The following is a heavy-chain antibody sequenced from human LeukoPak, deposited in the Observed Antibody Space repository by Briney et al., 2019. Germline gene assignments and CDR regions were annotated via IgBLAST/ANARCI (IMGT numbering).Heavy chain of an antibody. D-gene: IGHD2-2*01. CDR3: ARDRLPCTSCSHGYYYGMDV. CDR1: GGSISSGDYY. J-gene: IGHJ6*02. V-gene: IGHV4-30-4*01. CDR2: IYYSGST. Sequence: SETLSLTCTVSGGSISSGDYYWSWIRQPPGKGLEWIGYIYYSGSTYYNPSLKSRVTISVDTSKNQFSLKLSSVTAADTAVYYCARDRLPCTSCSHGYYYGMDVWGQGTTVTVSS.